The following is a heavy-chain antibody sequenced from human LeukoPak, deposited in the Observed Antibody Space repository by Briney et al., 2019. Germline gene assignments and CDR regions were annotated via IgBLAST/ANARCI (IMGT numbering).Heavy chain of an antibody. V-gene: IGHV3-21*01. CDR2: ITTSSSYV. CDR3: ARDPYSSDYGPYYYYYMDV. CDR1: GITFSNDN. J-gene: IGHJ6*03. D-gene: IGHD3-22*01. Sequence: GGSLRLSCAAPGITFSNDNMNWVRRTPGKGLEWVSSITTSSSYVFYADSVRGRFTISRDNAEHSLYLQMNNLRDEGTAVYYCARDPYSSDYGPYYYYYMDVWGKGTTVTVSS.